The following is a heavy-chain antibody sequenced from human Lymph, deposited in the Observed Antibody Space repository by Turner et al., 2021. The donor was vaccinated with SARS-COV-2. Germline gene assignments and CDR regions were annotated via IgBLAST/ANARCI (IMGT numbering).Heavy chain of an antibody. CDR3: AGQAVAGTSLGYYYYGMDV. CDR2: ISSSSTYI. Sequence: EVQLVESGGGLVKPGGSLRLSCAASGFTFRSYSIHWVRQAPGKGLEWVSSISSSSTYIYYADSVKGRFTISRDNAKNSLYLQMNSLRAEDTAVYYCAGQAVAGTSLGYYYYGMDVWGQGTTVTVSS. CDR1: GFTFRSYS. D-gene: IGHD6-19*01. V-gene: IGHV3-21*01. J-gene: IGHJ6*02.